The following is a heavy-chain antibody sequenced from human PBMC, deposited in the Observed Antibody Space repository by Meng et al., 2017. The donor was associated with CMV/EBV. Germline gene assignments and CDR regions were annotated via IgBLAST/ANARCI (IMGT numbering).Heavy chain of an antibody. D-gene: IGHD7-27*01. CDR3: AREGDPGDLPSSYYYGMDV. CDR2: IYSSGST. CDR1: GFTVSSNY. J-gene: IGHJ6*02. Sequence: GESLKISCAASGFTVSSNYMSWVRQAPGKGLEWVSVIYSSGSTYYADSVKGRFTISRDNSKNTLYLQMNSLRAEDTAVYYCAREGDPGDLPSSYYYGMDVWGQGTTVTVSS. V-gene: IGHV3-53*01.